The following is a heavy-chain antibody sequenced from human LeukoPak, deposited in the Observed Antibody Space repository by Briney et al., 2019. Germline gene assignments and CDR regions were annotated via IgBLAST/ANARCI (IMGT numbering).Heavy chain of an antibody. J-gene: IGHJ3*02. D-gene: IGHD6-19*01. CDR3: ARPRAVAGYDAFDI. Sequence: GGSLRLSCKGSGYSFTSYWIGWVRQMPGKGLEWMGIIYPGDSDTRYSPSFQGQVTISADKSISTAYPQWSSLKASDTAMYYCARPRAVAGYDAFDIWGQGTMVTVSS. CDR1: GYSFTSYW. CDR2: IYPGDSDT. V-gene: IGHV5-51*01.